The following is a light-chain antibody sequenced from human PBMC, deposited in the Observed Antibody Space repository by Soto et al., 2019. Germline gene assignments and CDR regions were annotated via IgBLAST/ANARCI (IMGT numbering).Light chain of an antibody. CDR2: DAS. Sequence: EIVMTQTPATLSGSPGEGATRSCRASQSVSSYLAWYQQKPGQAPRLLIYDASNRATGIPDRFSGSGSGTDFTLTISRLEPEDFAVYYCQQYGSSPITFGQGTRLEIK. J-gene: IGKJ5*01. CDR3: QQYGSSPIT. V-gene: IGKV3-20*01. CDR1: QSVSSY.